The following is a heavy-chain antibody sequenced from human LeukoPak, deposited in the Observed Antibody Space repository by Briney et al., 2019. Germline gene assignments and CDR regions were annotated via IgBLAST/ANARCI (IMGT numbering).Heavy chain of an antibody. CDR1: GGSFSGYC. Sequence: SETLSLTCAVYGGSFSGYCWSWIRQPPGKGLEWIGEINHSGSTNYNPSLKSRVTISVDTSKNQFSLKLSSVTAADTAVYYCARGPTRGYSYGYNYYYGMDVWGQGTTVTVSS. V-gene: IGHV4-34*01. CDR3: ARGPTRGYSYGYNYYYGMDV. CDR2: INHSGST. D-gene: IGHD5-18*01. J-gene: IGHJ6*02.